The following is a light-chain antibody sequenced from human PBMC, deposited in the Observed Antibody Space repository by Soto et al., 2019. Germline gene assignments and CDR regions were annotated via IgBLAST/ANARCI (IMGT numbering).Light chain of an antibody. CDR3: QQYGTSPTT. J-gene: IGKJ1*01. CDR2: GAS. Sequence: EIVLTQSPGTLSLSPGERATLSCRASQSVSSSYLAWYQQKPGQAPRLLIYGASSRATGIPDRFSGSGSGTDYTLTISRLEPLDFAVAYFQQYGTSPTTFGQGTKVEIK. V-gene: IGKV3-20*01. CDR1: QSVSSSY.